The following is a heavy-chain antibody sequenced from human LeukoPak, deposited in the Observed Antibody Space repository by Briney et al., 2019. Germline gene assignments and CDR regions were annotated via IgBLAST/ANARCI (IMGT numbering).Heavy chain of an antibody. Sequence: GASVKVSCKASGYTFTSYDINWVRQATGQGLEWMGWINPNSGNTGYAQKFQGRVTMTRNTSISTAYMELSSLRSEDTAVYYCARDPGVLYITSPGAGPYYYYYMDVWGKGTTVTVSS. V-gene: IGHV1-8*01. CDR1: GYTFTSYD. CDR2: INPNSGNT. J-gene: IGHJ6*03. D-gene: IGHD3-10*01. CDR3: ARDPGVLYITSPGAGPYYYYYMDV.